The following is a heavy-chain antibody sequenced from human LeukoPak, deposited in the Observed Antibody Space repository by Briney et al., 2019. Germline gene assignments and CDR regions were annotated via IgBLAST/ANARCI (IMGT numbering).Heavy chain of an antibody. D-gene: IGHD3-22*01. J-gene: IGHJ4*02. V-gene: IGHV4-59*12. Sequence: PSETLSLTCTVSGGSISSYYWSWIRQPPGKGLEWIGYIYYSGSTYYNPSLKSRVTISVDTSKNQFSLKLSSVTAADTAVYYCARDYYDSSGYYYPTYYFDYWGQGTLVTVSS. CDR2: IYYSGST. CDR3: ARDYYDSSGYYYPTYYFDY. CDR1: GGSISSYY.